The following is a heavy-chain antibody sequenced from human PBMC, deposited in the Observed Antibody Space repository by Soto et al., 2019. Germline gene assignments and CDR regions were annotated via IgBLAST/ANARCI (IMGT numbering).Heavy chain of an antibody. CDR2: AYHSGST. CDR1: GGFTSTNNW. D-gene: IGHD3-10*01. V-gene: IGHV4-4*02. Sequence: QLQLQESGPGLVRPSGTLSLTCAVSGGFTSTNNWWSWVRQPPGKGLEWIGDAYHSGSTEYNPSLKSRVSISVDKSKNQISLKLTSATGADTAVYYCARSPPSSYYGGSGTFDYWGQGTLVTVSS. CDR3: ARSPPSSYYGGSGTFDY. J-gene: IGHJ4*02.